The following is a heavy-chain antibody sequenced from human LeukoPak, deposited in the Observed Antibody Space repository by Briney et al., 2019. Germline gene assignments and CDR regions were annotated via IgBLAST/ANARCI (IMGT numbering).Heavy chain of an antibody. D-gene: IGHD3-3*01. CDR3: VTLKGDYYDFRSGYHQFDY. CDR1: GGSISSSSYY. Sequence: SETLSLTCTVSGGSISSSSYYWGWIGQPPGKGLEWIGSIYYSGSTYYNPSLKSRVTISVDTSKNQFSLKLSSVTAADTAVYYCVTLKGDYYDFRSGYHQFDYWGQGTLVTVSS. V-gene: IGHV4-39*01. J-gene: IGHJ4*02. CDR2: IYYSGST.